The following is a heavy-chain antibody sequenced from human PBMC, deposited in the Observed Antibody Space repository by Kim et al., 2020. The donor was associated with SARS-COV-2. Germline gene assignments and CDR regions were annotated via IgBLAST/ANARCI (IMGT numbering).Heavy chain of an antibody. D-gene: IGHD3-22*01. J-gene: IGHJ5*02. V-gene: IGHV4-34*01. CDR1: GGSFSGYY. Sequence: SETLSLTCAVYGGSFSGYYWSWIRQPPGKGLEWIGEINHSGSTNYNPSLKSRVTISVDTSKNQFSLKLSSVTAADTAVYYCARGSSGPDDSSGPYRIDWFDPWGQGTLVTVSS. CDR2: INHSGST. CDR3: ARGSSGPDDSSGPYRIDWFDP.